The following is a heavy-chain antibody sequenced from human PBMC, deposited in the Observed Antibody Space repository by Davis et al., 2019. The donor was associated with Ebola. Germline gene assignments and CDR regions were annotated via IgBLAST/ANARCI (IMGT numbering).Heavy chain of an antibody. CDR3: ARAPSGYSSSFDY. V-gene: IGHV3-30*02. CDR1: GFTFSSYG. D-gene: IGHD6-13*01. Sequence: GGSLRLSCAASGFTFSSYGMHWVRQAPGRGLEWVAFVRSHGSDDHYADSVKGRFTISRDNSKNTLYLQMNSLRPEDTAVYYCARAPSGYSSSFDYWGQGTLVTVSS. CDR2: VRSHGSDD. J-gene: IGHJ4*02.